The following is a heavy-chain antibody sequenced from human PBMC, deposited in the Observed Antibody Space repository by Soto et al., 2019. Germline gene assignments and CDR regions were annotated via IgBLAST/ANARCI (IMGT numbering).Heavy chain of an antibody. CDR1: GYTFTSYG. V-gene: IGHV1-18*01. J-gene: IGHJ3*02. CDR2: ISAYNGNT. D-gene: IGHD3-3*01. Sequence: GPSVKVSCKASGYTFTSYGISWVRQAPGQGLEWMGWISAYNGNTNYAQKLQGRVTMTTDTSTSTAYMELRSLRSDDTAVYYCARDRGDYDFWSGSSDAFDIWGQGTMVTVSS. CDR3: ARDRGDYDFWSGSSDAFDI.